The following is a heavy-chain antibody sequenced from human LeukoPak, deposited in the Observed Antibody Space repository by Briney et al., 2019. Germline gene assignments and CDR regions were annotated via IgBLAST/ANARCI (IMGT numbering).Heavy chain of an antibody. J-gene: IGHJ4*02. V-gene: IGHV4-34*01. D-gene: IGHD3-16*01. CDR2: INHSGST. CDR1: GGSFSGYY. CDR3: ARGSLDLDY. Sequence: PSETLSLTCAVYGGSFSGYYWSWIRQPPGKGLEWIGEINHSGSTNYNPSLKSRVTISVDTSKNQFSLKLSSVTAADTAVYYCARGSLDLDYWGQGTLVTVSS.